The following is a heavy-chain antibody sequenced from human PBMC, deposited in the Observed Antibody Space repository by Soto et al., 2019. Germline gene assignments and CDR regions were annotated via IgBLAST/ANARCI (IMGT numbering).Heavy chain of an antibody. Sequence: SLRLSCAASGFTFSSYAMSWVRQAPGKGLEWVSAISGSGGSTYYADSVKGRFTISRDNSKNTLYLQMNSLRAEDTAVYYCAKAISARPAYYYCIDVRGPATTRTVSS. CDR2: ISGSGGST. CDR1: GFTFSSYA. V-gene: IGHV3-23*01. J-gene: IGHJ6*02. D-gene: IGHD6-6*01. CDR3: AKAISARPAYYYCIDV.